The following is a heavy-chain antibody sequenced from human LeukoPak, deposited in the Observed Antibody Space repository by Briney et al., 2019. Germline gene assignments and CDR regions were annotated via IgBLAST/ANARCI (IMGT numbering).Heavy chain of an antibody. CDR2: INHSGST. J-gene: IGHJ5*02. CDR1: GGSFSGYY. D-gene: IGHD2-21*01. V-gene: IGHV4-34*01. CDR3: ARDCDWFDP. Sequence: PSETLSLTCAVYGGSFSGYYWSWLRQPPGKGLEWIGEINHSGSTNYNPSLKSRVTISVDTSKNQFSLKLSSVTAASTAVYYCARDCDWFDPWGQGTLVTVSS.